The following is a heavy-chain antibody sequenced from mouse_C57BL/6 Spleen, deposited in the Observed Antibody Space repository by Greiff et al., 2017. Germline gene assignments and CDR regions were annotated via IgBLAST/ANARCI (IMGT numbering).Heavy chain of an antibody. J-gene: IGHJ3*01. Sequence: QVQLKQPGAELVRPGSSVKLSCKASGYTFTSYWMHWVKQRPIQGLEWIGNIDPSDSETHYNQKFKDKATLTVDKSSSTAYMQLSSLTSEDSAVYYCARGNYYGGFAYWGQGTLVTVSA. CDR2: IDPSDSET. CDR3: ARGNYYGGFAY. CDR1: GYTFTSYW. V-gene: IGHV1-52*01. D-gene: IGHD1-1*01.